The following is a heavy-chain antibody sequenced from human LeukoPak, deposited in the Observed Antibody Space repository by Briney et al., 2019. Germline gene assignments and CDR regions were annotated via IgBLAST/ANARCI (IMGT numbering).Heavy chain of an antibody. CDR2: IDPHSGGT. V-gene: IGHV1-2*02. Sequence: ASLKVSCKASGYTFTDYYMHWVRQAPGQGLEWIGRIDPHSGGTNYAQYFQDRVTMARDTSISTAYMELSGLTSDDTAMYYCARDGGHQELYNWGQGTLVTVSS. CDR1: GYTFTDYY. D-gene: IGHD3-3*01. J-gene: IGHJ4*02. CDR3: ARDGGHQELYN.